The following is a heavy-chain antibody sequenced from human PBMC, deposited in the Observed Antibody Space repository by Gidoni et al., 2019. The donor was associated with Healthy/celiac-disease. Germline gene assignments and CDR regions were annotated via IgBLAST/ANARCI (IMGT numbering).Heavy chain of an antibody. V-gene: IGHV1-3*01. D-gene: IGHD3-10*01. J-gene: IGHJ6*02. CDR3: ARDQGVDGMDV. CDR1: GYTFTSYA. Sequence: QVQLVQSGAEVKKPGASVKVSCKASGYTFTSYAMHWVRQAPGQRLEWLGWINAGNGNTKYSQKFQGRVTITRDTSASTAYMELSSLRSEDTAVYYCARDQGVDGMDVWGQGTTVTVSS. CDR2: INAGNGNT.